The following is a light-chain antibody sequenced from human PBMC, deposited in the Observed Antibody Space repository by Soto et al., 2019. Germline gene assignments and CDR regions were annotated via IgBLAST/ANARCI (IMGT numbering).Light chain of an antibody. CDR2: DVS. V-gene: IGLV2-14*03. J-gene: IGLJ2*01. Sequence: QSALTQAASVSGSPGQSITISCTGISSDVGAYNYVSWYQQHPGKAPKLMIYDVSKRPSGVSNRFSGSKSGNTASLTISGLQAEDEADYYCSSYTRSITLVFGGGTKVTVL. CDR3: SSYTRSITLV. CDR1: SSDVGAYNY.